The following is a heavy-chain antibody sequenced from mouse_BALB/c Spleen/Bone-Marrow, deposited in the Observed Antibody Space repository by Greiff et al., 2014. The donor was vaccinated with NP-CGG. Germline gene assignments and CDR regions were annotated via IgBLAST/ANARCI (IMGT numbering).Heavy chain of an antibody. Sequence: VQLQQSGPSLVKPSQTLSLTCSVTGDSITNAYWNWIRKFPGNKIDYMGYISYSGNTYYNPSLKSRISVTRDTSKNQFCLQLNSATTEDTATYFCARGTGYYFDYWGQGTTLTVSS. CDR1: GDSITNAY. CDR2: ISYSGNT. V-gene: IGHV3-8*02. CDR3: ARGTGYYFDY. D-gene: IGHD3-3*01. J-gene: IGHJ2*01.